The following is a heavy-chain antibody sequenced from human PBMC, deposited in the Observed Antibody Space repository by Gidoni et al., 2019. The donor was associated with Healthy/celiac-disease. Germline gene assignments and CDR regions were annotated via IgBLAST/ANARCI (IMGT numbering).Heavy chain of an antibody. CDR1: GFTFSCYG. CDR3: ARGTYYDFWSGYLTHYYFDY. Sequence: VPLVESGGGVVQPGRSLRLSCAASGFTFSCYGMPWVRQAPGTGLEWVAVIWYDGSNKYDADSVKGRFTISRDNSKNTLYLQMNSLRAEDTAVYYCARGTYYDFWSGYLTHYYFDYWGQGTLVTVSS. D-gene: IGHD3-3*01. J-gene: IGHJ4*02. V-gene: IGHV3-33*01. CDR2: IWYDGSNK.